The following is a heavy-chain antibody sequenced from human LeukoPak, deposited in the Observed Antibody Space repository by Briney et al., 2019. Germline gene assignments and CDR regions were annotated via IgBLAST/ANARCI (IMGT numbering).Heavy chain of an antibody. Sequence: ASVKVSCKASGYTFTGYYMHWVRQAPGQGLEWMGWINPNSGGKNYAQKFQGRVTMTRDTSISTAYMELSRLRSDDTAVYYCARIPYYDSSGYPYFDYWGQGTLVTVSS. J-gene: IGHJ4*02. CDR2: INPNSGGK. D-gene: IGHD3-22*01. CDR1: GYTFTGYY. V-gene: IGHV1-2*02. CDR3: ARIPYYDSSGYPYFDY.